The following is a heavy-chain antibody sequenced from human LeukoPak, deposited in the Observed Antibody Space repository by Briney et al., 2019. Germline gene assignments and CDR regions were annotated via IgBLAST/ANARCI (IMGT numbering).Heavy chain of an antibody. CDR2: ISTDGGGA. CDR1: GFTFTAYA. J-gene: IGHJ4*02. Sequence: GGSLRLSCAASGFTFTAYAMHWVRQAPGKGLEYVSAISTDGGGAYYAISVKGRFTISRDNSKNTLHLQMGSLKADDMAVYYCARYHNSAYDFWGQGTLVTVSS. CDR3: ARYHNSAYDF. V-gene: IGHV3-64*01. D-gene: IGHD3-10*01.